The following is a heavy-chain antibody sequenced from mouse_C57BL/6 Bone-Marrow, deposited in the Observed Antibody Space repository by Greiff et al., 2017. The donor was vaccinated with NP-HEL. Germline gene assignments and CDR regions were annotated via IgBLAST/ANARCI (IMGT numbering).Heavy chain of an antibody. J-gene: IGHJ3*01. CDR2: IDPSDSYT. V-gene: IGHV1-50*01. CDR1: GYTFTSYW. CDR3: AREGETWFAY. Sequence: QVQLQQPGAELVKPGASVKLSCKASGYTFTSYWMPWVKQRPGQGLEWIGDIDPSDSYTNYHQKFKGKATLTVDTSSSTAYMKLSSVTSEDSAVYYCAREGETWFAYWGQGTLVTVSA.